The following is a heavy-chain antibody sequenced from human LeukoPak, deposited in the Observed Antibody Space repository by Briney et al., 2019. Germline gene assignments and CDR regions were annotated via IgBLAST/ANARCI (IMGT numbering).Heavy chain of an antibody. CDR1: GYTFTSYD. D-gene: IGHD3-10*01. CDR2: MNPNSGNT. CDR3: ARVGGGWFGEYYYMDV. Sequence: GESLKISCKGSGYTFTSYDINWVRQATGQGLEWMGWMNPNSGNTGYAQKFQGRVTITRNTSISTAYMELSSLRSEDTAVYYCARVGGGWFGEYYYMDVWGKGTTVTVSS. V-gene: IGHV1-8*03. J-gene: IGHJ6*03.